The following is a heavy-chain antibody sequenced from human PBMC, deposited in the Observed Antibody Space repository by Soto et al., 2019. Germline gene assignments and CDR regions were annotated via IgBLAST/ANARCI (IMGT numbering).Heavy chain of an antibody. CDR1: GGSFRGNH. J-gene: IGHJ6*02. Sequence: PSETLSLTCAVYGGSFRGNHWSWIRQPQRKGMEWLGEINHSGSTNYIPSLKSRVTISVDTSENRFSLKLGSVTAAATAVYYCAREGVVVVAATDYHYYGMDVWGQGTTVTVSS. D-gene: IGHD2-15*01. CDR2: INHSGST. CDR3: AREGVVVVAATDYHYYGMDV. V-gene: IGHV4-34*01.